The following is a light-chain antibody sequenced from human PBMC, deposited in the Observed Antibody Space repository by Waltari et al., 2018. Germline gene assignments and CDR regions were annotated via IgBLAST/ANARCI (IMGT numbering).Light chain of an antibody. CDR1: QTISTF. V-gene: IGKV1-39*01. CDR2: GAT. J-gene: IGKJ2*01. Sequence: DIQMTQSPSSLSAFVGDGVTITCRASQTISTFLNWYQHKPGKAPTLLIYGATILQSGVPSRFSGSGFGTDFTLTITNVQPEDFATYYCQQTYRTPPYTFGQGTKLEIK. CDR3: QQTYRTPPYT.